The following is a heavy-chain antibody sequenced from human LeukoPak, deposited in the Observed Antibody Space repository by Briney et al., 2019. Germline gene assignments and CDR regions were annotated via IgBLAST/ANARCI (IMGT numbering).Heavy chain of an antibody. Sequence: GASVKVSCKASGGTFTSYAISWVRQAPGQGLEWMGGIIPIFGTANYAQKFQGRVTITADESTSTAYMELSSLRSEDTAVYYCARDLRGYSGSYYWFDPWGQGTLVTVSS. CDR1: GGTFTSYA. J-gene: IGHJ5*02. CDR3: ARDLRGYSGSYYWFDP. D-gene: IGHD1-26*01. V-gene: IGHV1-69*13. CDR2: IIPIFGTA.